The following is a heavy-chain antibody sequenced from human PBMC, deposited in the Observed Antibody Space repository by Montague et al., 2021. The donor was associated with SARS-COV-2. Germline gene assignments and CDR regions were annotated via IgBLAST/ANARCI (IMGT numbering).Heavy chain of an antibody. CDR3: AKCLRFSGFDGNYFDS. J-gene: IGHJ4*02. Sequence: SLRLSCAVSGFYFNDYGMSWVRQAPGKGLDWVSAGSGDGDSTYYADSVKGRFTISRDNSKNTLYLQMNSLRAEDTAVYYCAKCLRFSGFDGNYFDSWGQGTLVTVSS. D-gene: IGHD5-12*01. V-gene: IGHV3-23*01. CDR2: GSGDGDST. CDR1: GFYFNDYG.